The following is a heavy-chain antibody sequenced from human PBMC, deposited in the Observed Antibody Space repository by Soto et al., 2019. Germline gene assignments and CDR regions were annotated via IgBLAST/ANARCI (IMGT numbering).Heavy chain of an antibody. CDR2: IYDGGGT. V-gene: IGHV4-30-4*01. Sequence: QVQLQESGPGLVKPSQTLSLTCTVSGGSISTVDYWWSWIRQSPDMGLEWIGHIYDGGGTYNNPSRESXXTXSXXTSKSQLALTLSSVSAADTAGYYCARGPSGDKVDSWGQGTLVTVSS. CDR3: ARGPSGDKVDS. D-gene: IGHD7-27*01. J-gene: IGHJ4*02. CDR1: GGSISTVDYW.